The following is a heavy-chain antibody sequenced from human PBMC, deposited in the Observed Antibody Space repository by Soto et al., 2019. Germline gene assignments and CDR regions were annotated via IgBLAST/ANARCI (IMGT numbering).Heavy chain of an antibody. CDR3: ARETIVVVPAAINWFDT. CDR2: IYYSGST. D-gene: IGHD2-2*01. Sequence: SETLSLTCTVSGGSISSGDYYWSWIRQPPGKGLEWIGYIYYSGSTYYNPSLKSRVTISVDTSKNQFSLKLSSVTAADTAVYYCARETIVVVPAAINWFDTWGQGTLVTVSS. CDR1: GGSISSGDYY. V-gene: IGHV4-30-4*01. J-gene: IGHJ5*02.